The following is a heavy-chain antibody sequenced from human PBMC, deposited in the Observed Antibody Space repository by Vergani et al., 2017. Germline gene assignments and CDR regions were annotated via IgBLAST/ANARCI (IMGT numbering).Heavy chain of an antibody. V-gene: IGHV3-23*04. Sequence: VQLVESGGGLVQPGGSLRLSCAASGFTFSSYAMSWVRQAPGKGLEWVSAISGSGGSTYYADSVKGRFTISRDNSKNTLYLQMNSLRAEDTAVYYCAKPTECGMTTVTTTFDYWGQGTLVTVSS. CDR3: AKPTECGMTTVTTTFDY. CDR2: ISGSGGST. D-gene: IGHD4-17*01. J-gene: IGHJ4*02. CDR1: GFTFSSYA.